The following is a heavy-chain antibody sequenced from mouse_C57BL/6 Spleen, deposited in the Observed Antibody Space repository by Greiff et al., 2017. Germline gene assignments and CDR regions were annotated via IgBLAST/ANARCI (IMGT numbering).Heavy chain of an antibody. V-gene: IGHV1-39*01. Sequence: VQLKQSGPELVKPGASVKISCKASGYSFTDYNMNWVKQTHGKSLEWIGAINPNYGTTSYNQKFKGKAILTVDQSSSTAYMQLNSLTSEDSAVYYGARSGITTVGAKGGYFDGWGTGTTVTVSS. CDR3: ARSGITTVGAKGGYFDG. J-gene: IGHJ1*03. CDR1: GYSFTDYN. D-gene: IGHD1-1*01. CDR2: INPNYGTT.